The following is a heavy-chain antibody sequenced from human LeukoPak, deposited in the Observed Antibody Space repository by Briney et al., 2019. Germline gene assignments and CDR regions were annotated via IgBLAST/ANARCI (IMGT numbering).Heavy chain of an antibody. Sequence: GESLKISCKASGYNFPKSWIGWVRQMPGKGLEWMGIIYPPDSDTRYSPSFQGQVTISADKSNTTAYLQWSSLKASDTAIYYCARHSTSASGTYALDYWGQGTLVAVSS. CDR2: IYPPDSDT. V-gene: IGHV5-51*01. J-gene: IGHJ4*02. CDR1: GYNFPKSW. D-gene: IGHD3-10*01. CDR3: ARHSTSASGTYALDY.